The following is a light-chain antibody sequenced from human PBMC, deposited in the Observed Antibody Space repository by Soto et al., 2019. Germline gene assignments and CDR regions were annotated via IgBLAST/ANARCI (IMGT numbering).Light chain of an antibody. V-gene: IGKV1-39*01. Sequence: DIQMTQSPSALSASVGDRITITCRASQFIKRSLNWYQQTPGRAPNVLINVASTLRSGVPSRFSGSGSGTDFNLTINSLQPEDFATYFCQQSFTTPLTFGGGTKVEIK. CDR3: QQSFTTPLT. CDR2: VAS. CDR1: QFIKRS. J-gene: IGKJ4*01.